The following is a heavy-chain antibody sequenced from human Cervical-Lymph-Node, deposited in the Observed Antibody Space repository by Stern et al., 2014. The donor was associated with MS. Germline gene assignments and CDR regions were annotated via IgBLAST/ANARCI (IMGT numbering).Heavy chain of an antibody. Sequence: EQLVESGGGVVQPGRSLRLSCAASRFTFSNYGMHWVRQAPGEGLEWVAGISFDGINKYYEDSVKGRFNIARDNSKNMLYLQMNSLRVESTAVYYCAKTGANSLFDYWGQGTLVIVSS. CDR3: AKTGANSLFDY. J-gene: IGHJ4*02. CDR1: RFTFSNYG. CDR2: ISFDGINK. V-gene: IGHV3-30*18. D-gene: IGHD2-21*01.